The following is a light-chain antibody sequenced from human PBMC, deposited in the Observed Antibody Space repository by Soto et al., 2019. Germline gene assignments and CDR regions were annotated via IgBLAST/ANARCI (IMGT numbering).Light chain of an antibody. Sequence: EIVRTQSPATLSVSPGERATLSCSASQSVTTNLAWYQQKPGQAPRLLMYGASTRATGIPDRFSASGSGTEFTLTIRGVQSEDFAVYYCQQHNIWPPWTFGQGNKVEIK. CDR1: QSVTTN. J-gene: IGKJ1*01. CDR2: GAS. V-gene: IGKV3-15*01. CDR3: QQHNIWPPWT.